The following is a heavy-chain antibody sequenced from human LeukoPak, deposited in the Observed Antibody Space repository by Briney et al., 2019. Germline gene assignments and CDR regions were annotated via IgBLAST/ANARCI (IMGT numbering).Heavy chain of an antibody. CDR2: IKQDESEK. Sequence: GGSPRLSCAASGFTFSSYWMSWVRQAPGKGLEWVANIKQDESEKYYVDSVKGRFTISRDNAKNSLYLQMNSLRAEDTAVYYCARDKIEGPTKLDYWGQGILVTVSS. J-gene: IGHJ4*02. D-gene: IGHD1-1*01. V-gene: IGHV3-7*01. CDR3: ARDKIEGPTKLDY. CDR1: GFTFSSYW.